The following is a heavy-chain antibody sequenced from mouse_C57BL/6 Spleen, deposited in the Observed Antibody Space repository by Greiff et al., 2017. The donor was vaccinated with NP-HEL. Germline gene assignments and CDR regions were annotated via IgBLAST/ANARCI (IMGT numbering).Heavy chain of an antibody. CDR3: TTSGWLLRSLDY. V-gene: IGHV1-15*01. Sequence: VQLQQSGAELVRPGASVTLSCKASGYTFTDYEMHWVKQTPVHGLEWIGAIDPETGGTAYNQKFKGKAILTADKSSSTAYMELRSLTSEDSAVYYCTTSGWLLRSLDYWGQGTTLTVSS. CDR2: IDPETGGT. J-gene: IGHJ2*01. CDR1: GYTFTDYE. D-gene: IGHD2-3*01.